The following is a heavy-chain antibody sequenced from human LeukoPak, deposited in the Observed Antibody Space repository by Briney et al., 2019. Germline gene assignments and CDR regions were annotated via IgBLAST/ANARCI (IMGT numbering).Heavy chain of an antibody. CDR3: AKGGWGSSHTAYYFDY. D-gene: IGHD2-2*02. V-gene: IGHV3-21*01. J-gene: IGHJ4*02. CDR2: ISSSSSYI. CDR1: GFTFSSYS. Sequence: PGGSLRLSCAASGFTFSSYSMNWVRQAPGKGLEWVSSISSSSSYIYYADSVKGRFTISRDNAKKSLYLQMNSLRAEDTAVYYCAKGGWGSSHTAYYFDYWGQGTLVTVSS.